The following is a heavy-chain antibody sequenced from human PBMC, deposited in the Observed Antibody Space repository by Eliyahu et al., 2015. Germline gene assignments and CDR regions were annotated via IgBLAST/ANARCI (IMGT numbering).Heavy chain of an antibody. D-gene: IGHD3-9*01. Sequence: QVQLVESGGGVVQPGRSLRLSXAAXGFTFSSXGMHWVRQAPGKGLEWVAVIXYDGSNKYYADSVKGRFTISRDNSKNTLYLQMNSLRAEDTAVYYCARDQERYFDWLLSRYYYMDVWGKGTTVTVSS. CDR2: IXYDGSNK. J-gene: IGHJ6*03. CDR1: GFTFSSXG. V-gene: IGHV3-33*01. CDR3: ARDQERYFDWLLSRYYYMDV.